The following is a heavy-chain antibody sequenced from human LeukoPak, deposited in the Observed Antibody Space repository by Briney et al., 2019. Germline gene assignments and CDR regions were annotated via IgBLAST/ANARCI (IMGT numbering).Heavy chain of an antibody. D-gene: IGHD3-10*01. CDR3: ARLANMVRFGP. CDR1: GGSISSSSYY. J-gene: IGHJ5*02. Sequence: SETLSLTCTVSGGSISSSSYYWGWIRQPPGKGLEWIGSIYYSGSTYYNPSLKSRVTISVDTSKNQFSLKLSSVTAADTAVYYCARLANMVRFGPWGQGTLVTVSS. V-gene: IGHV4-39*01. CDR2: IYYSGST.